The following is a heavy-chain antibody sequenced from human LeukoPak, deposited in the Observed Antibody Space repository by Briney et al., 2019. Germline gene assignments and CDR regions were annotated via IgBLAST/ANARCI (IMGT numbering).Heavy chain of an antibody. V-gene: IGHV3-7*01. CDR2: IKQDGSEK. CDR1: GFTFSSYW. Sequence: PGGSLRLSCAASGFTFSSYWMSWVRQAPGKGLEWVANIKQDGSEKYYVDSVKGRFTISRDNAKNSLYLQMNSLRAEDTAVYYCARIDDGYSSSWYTAIYYYYYYYMDVWGKGTTVTVSS. D-gene: IGHD6-13*01. J-gene: IGHJ6*03. CDR3: ARIDDGYSSSWYTAIYYYYYYYMDV.